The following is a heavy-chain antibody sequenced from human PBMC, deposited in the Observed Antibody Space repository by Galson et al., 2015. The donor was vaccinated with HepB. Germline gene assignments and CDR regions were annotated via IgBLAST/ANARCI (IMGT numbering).Heavy chain of an antibody. CDR2: IIPIFGTA. D-gene: IGHD4-17*01. CDR1: GGTFSSYA. J-gene: IGHJ6*02. Sequence: SVKVSCKASGGTFSSYAISWVRQAPGRGLEWMGGIIPIFGTANYAQKFQGRVTITADESTSTAYMELSSLRSEDTAVYYCARHMTTVTTYYGMDVWGQGTTVTVSS. CDR3: ARHMTTVTTYYGMDV. V-gene: IGHV1-69*13.